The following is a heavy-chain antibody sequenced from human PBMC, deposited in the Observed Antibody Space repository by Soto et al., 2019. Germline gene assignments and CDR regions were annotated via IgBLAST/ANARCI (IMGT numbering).Heavy chain of an antibody. CDR2: IYYSGST. D-gene: IGHD1-20*01. CDR3: AADLITGYY. V-gene: IGHV4-39*01. CDR1: GGSISSGSYY. J-gene: IGHJ4*02. Sequence: SETLSLTCTVSGGSISSGSYYWGWIRQPPGKGLEGIGSIYYSGSTYYNPALKRRVTISVDTSKNQFSLKLSSVTAADTAVYYCAADLITGYYWGQGTLVTVSS.